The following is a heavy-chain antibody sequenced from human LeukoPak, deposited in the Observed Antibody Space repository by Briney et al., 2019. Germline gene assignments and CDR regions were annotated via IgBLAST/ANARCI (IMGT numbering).Heavy chain of an antibody. D-gene: IGHD6-6*01. CDR1: ALTFSSYS. CDR2: ISSSSSTI. J-gene: IGHJ4*02. CDR3: ARAYGSSSPFDY. V-gene: IGHV3-48*01. Sequence: GGSLRPSCAASALTFSSYSMNWVRQDPGKWREWVSYISSSSSTIYYADSVKGRFTISRDHAKNSLYLQMNSLRAEDTAVYYCARAYGSSSPFDYWGQGALVTVSS.